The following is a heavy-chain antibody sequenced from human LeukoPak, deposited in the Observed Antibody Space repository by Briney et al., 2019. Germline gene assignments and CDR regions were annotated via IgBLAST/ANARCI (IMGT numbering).Heavy chain of an antibody. Sequence: GGSLRLSCTVSGFTFSNYWMRWVCQAPGKGLEWVASIDKDGSEKRYVDSAKGRFTISRDNTKNSVYLQMTSLGAGDTAVYYCATYTQYFGAPGTDYWGQGTLVTVSS. J-gene: IGHJ4*02. CDR3: ATYTQYFGAPGTDY. V-gene: IGHV3-7*01. CDR2: IDKDGSEK. D-gene: IGHD3-10*01. CDR1: GFTFSNYW.